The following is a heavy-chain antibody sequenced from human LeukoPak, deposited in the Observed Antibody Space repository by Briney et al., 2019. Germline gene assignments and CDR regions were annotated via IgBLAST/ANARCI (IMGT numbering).Heavy chain of an antibody. V-gene: IGHV1-3*01. CDR3: ARESGSSGWTFDP. CDR1: GYTFTSYA. Sequence: ASVKVSCRASGYTFTSYAMHWVRQAPGQRLEWMGWINAGSGNTKYSQKFQGRVTITRDTSASTAYMELSSLRSEDTAVYYCARESGSSGWTFDPWGQGTLVTVSS. D-gene: IGHD6-19*01. J-gene: IGHJ5*02. CDR2: INAGSGNT.